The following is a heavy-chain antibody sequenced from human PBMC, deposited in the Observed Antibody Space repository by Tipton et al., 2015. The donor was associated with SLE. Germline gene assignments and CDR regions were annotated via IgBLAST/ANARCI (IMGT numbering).Heavy chain of an antibody. CDR2: INHSGST. CDR3: ARGKGIVVARDAFDI. D-gene: IGHD2-15*01. Sequence: TLSLTCAVYGGSFSGYYWSWIRQPPGKGLEWIGEINHSGSTNYNPSLKSRVTISVDTSKNQFSLKLSSVTAADTAVYYCARGKGIVVARDAFDIWGQGTMVTVSS. CDR1: GGSFSGYY. J-gene: IGHJ3*02. V-gene: IGHV4-34*01.